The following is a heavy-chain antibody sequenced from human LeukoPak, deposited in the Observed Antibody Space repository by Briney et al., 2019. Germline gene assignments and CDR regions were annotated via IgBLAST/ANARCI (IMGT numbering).Heavy chain of an antibody. J-gene: IGHJ4*02. V-gene: IGHV3-30*02. D-gene: IGHD4-11*01. CDR3: CARTYRVYFDY. CDR2: IRYDGTNN. CDR1: GFSLSSFG. Sequence: GGSLRLSCAASGFSLSSFGMHWVRQARGKGLEWVAFIRYDGTNNYYADSVRGRFTISRDNSKNTLHLKINSLRAEDTAVYYSCARTYRVYFDYWGQGTLVTVSS.